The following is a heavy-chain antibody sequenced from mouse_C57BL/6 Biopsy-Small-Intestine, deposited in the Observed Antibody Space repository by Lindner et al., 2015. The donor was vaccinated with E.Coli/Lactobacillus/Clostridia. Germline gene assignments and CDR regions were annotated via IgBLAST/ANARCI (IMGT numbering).Heavy chain of an antibody. CDR3: ARTDTVVVPAAMRNGGDYYYFYMDV. J-gene: IGHJ1*03. D-gene: IGHD1-1*01. CDR1: GYTFTGYY. Sequence: SVKVSCKASGYTFTGYYMHWVRQAPGQGLEWMGRINPNSGDTNYAQKFQGRVTMTRDTSISTAYMELSRLRSDDTAVYYCARTDTVVVPAAMRNGGDYYYFYMDVWGKGTTVTVSS. V-gene: IGHV1-53*01. CDR2: INPNSGDT.